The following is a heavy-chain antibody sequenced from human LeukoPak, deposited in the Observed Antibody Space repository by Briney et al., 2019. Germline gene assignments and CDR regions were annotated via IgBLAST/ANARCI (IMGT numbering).Heavy chain of an antibody. Sequence: ASVKVSCKASGYTFTPYQLNWVRQAPGQGLDWMGIINSSGGSTTYAQKFQGRVTMTRDTSTSTIYMELSSLRSEDTAVYYCARGSCYNFLGAFYIWGPGTMVTVSS. CDR3: ARGSCYNFLGAFYI. V-gene: IGHV1-46*01. CDR2: INSSGGST. D-gene: IGHD1-1*01. CDR1: GYTFTPYQ. J-gene: IGHJ3*02.